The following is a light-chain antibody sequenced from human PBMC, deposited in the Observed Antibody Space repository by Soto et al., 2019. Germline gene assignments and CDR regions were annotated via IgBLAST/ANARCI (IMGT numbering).Light chain of an antibody. CDR1: QRIATY. J-gene: IGKJ2*01. CDR3: QQTFSTPPYT. V-gene: IGKV1-39*01. Sequence: DIQMTQSPSSLSASVGDRVTITCRASQRIATYVQWYRQEPGKAPELLISTASTLRSGVPARFSGSGSLTDFALTIDGVQPEDFATYYCQQTFSTPPYTFGQGTKLEI. CDR2: TAS.